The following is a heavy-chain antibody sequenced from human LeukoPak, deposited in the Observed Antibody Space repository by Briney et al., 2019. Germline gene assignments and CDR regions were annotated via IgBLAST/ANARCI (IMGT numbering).Heavy chain of an antibody. CDR1: GFTFSSYA. D-gene: IGHD3-22*01. J-gene: IGHJ4*02. CDR2: ISGSGGST. Sequence: GGSLRLSCAASGFTFSSYAMSWVRQAPGKGLEWVSAISGSGGSTYYADSVKGRFTISRDNAKKSVYLQMNSLRAEDTAVYYCARDRVDGSGQKLDGFDYWGQGTLVIVSS. CDR3: ARDRVDGSGQKLDGFDY. V-gene: IGHV3-23*01.